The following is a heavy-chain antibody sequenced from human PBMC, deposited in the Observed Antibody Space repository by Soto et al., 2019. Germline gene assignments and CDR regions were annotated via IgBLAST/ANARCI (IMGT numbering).Heavy chain of an antibody. CDR2: INPNSGGT. CDR3: ARDRDMTTSYYYGMDV. V-gene: IGHV1-2*02. D-gene: IGHD4-4*01. Sequence: SVKVSCKASGYTFTGYYMHWGRQAPVQGLEWMGWINPNSGGTNYAQKFQGRVTMTRDTSISTAYMELSRLRSDDTAVYYCARDRDMTTSYYYGMDVWGQGTTVTVSS. CDR1: GYTFTGYY. J-gene: IGHJ6*02.